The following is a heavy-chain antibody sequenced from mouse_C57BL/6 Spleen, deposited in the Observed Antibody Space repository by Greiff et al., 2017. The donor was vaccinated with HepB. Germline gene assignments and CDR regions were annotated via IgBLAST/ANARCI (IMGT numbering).Heavy chain of an antibody. J-gene: IGHJ1*03. CDR2: IDPSDSET. D-gene: IGHD1-1*01. V-gene: IGHV1-52*01. CDR3: ARWYYGSSYWYFDV. CDR1: GYTFTSYW. Sequence: QVQLQQPGAELVRPGSSVKLSCKASGYTFTSYWMHWVKQRPIQGLEWIGNIDPSDSETHYNQKFKDKATLTVDESSSTAYMRLSSLTSEDSAVYYCARWYYGSSYWYFDVWGTGTTVTVSS.